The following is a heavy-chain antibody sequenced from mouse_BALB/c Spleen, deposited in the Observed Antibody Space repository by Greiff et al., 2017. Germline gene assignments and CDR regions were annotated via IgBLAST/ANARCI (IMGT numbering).Heavy chain of an antibody. Sequence: EVMLVESGGGLVKPGGSLKLSCAASGFTFSSYAMSWVRQSPEKRLEWVAEISSGGSYTYYPDTVTGRFTISRDNAKNTLYLEMSSLRSEDTAMYYCASFITTVYYYAMDYWGQGTSVTVSS. CDR2: ISSGGSYT. V-gene: IGHV5-9-4*01. CDR1: GFTFSSYA. J-gene: IGHJ4*01. D-gene: IGHD1-1*01. CDR3: ASFITTVYYYAMDY.